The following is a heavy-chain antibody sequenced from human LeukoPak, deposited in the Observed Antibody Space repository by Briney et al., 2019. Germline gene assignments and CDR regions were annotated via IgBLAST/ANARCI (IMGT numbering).Heavy chain of an antibody. CDR3: AASDYYDSGRGGVSPSDH. CDR1: GFTFSSYA. CDR2: VSSGDGIT. D-gene: IGHD3-10*01. Sequence: GGSLRLSCAASGFTFSSYAMSWVRQAPGKGLEWVSTVSSGDGITYYADSVKGRFTISRDDAKNSVYLQMNSLRAEDTAVYYCAASDYYDSGRGGVSPSDHWGQGTLVTVSS. V-gene: IGHV3-23*01. J-gene: IGHJ4*02.